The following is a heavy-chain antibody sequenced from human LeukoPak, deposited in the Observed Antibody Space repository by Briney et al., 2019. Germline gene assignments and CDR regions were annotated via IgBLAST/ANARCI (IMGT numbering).Heavy chain of an antibody. D-gene: IGHD3-10*01. CDR2: SNHSGST. J-gene: IGHJ5*02. CDR1: GGSFSGYY. V-gene: IGHV4-34*01. CDR3: ARMGLRITMVRTTPQNWFDP. Sequence: ASETLSLTCAVYGGSFSGYYWSWIRQPPGKGLEWIGESNHSGSTNYNPSLKSRVTISVDTSKNQFSLKLSSVTAADTAVYYCARMGLRITMVRTTPQNWFDPWGQGTLVTVSS.